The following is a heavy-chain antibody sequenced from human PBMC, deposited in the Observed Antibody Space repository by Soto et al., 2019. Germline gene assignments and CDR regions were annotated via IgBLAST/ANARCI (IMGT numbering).Heavy chain of an antibody. Sequence: QLQLQESGSGLVKPSQTLSLTCAVSGDSISSGGYSWNWIRQPPGKGLEWIGYIYHRGGTDYNPSLMRRVTITVDSSNNQCSLKLSSVTAADTAVYYCARDSRSGYYLDYWGQGTLVTVSS. CDR1: GDSISSGGYS. J-gene: IGHJ4*02. CDR3: ARDSRSGYYLDY. CDR2: IYHRGGT. D-gene: IGHD3-22*01. V-gene: IGHV4-30-2*01.